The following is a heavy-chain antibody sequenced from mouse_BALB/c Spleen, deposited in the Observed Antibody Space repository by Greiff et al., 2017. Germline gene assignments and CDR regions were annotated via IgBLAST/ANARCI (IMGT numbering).Heavy chain of an antibody. CDR2: ISPGNSDT. CDR3: TREEYGNYGWFAY. J-gene: IGHJ3*01. CDR1: GYTFTSYW. Sequence: EVQLQQSGTVLARPGASVKMSCKASGYTFTSYWMHWVTQRPGQGLEWIGAISPGNSDTSYNQKFKGKAKLTAVTSTSTAYMELSSLTNEDSAVYYCTREEYGNYGWFAYWGQGTLVTVSA. V-gene: IGHV1-5*01. D-gene: IGHD2-10*02.